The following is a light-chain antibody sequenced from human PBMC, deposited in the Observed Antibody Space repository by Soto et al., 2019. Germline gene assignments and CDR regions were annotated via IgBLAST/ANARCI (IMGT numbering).Light chain of an antibody. Sequence: SALTQPASMSGSPGQAITIPCTGTNSDIGGYNSVSWYQQHPGMAPQLIIYDVSYRPSGISSRFSGSKSGNTASLTISGFQAADEADYYCASFTTNSARVFGGGTQLTVL. CDR2: DVS. CDR1: NSDIGGYNS. J-gene: IGLJ2*01. CDR3: ASFTTNSARV. V-gene: IGLV2-14*03.